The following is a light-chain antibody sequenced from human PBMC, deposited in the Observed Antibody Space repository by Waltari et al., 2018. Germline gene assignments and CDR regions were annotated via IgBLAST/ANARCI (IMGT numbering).Light chain of an antibody. CDR1: PSVLSSTNSNNY. CDR2: WAS. CDR3: QQYYTTPCT. V-gene: IGKV4-1*01. Sequence: DIVLTQSPHSLALSLGERATISCRSSPSVLSSTNSNNYLAWYQQRPGQPPKSLFYWASTRVSGVPDRFDGSGSGTDFSLTISSLQAEDLAVYYCQQYYTTPCTFGQGTRLEIK. J-gene: IGKJ2*02.